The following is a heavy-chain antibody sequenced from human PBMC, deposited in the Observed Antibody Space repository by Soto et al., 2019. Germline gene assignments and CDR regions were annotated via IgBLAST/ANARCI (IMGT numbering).Heavy chain of an antibody. CDR2: IYHSGST. CDR3: ARDQNGSGNYYTRYFDY. CDR1: GGSINSRYW. D-gene: IGHD3-10*01. V-gene: IGHV4-4*02. J-gene: IGHJ4*02. Sequence: SETLSLTCAVSGGSINSRYWWSWVRQSPGKGLEWIGEIYHSGSTNYNQYLKSQDNNSVDKSKNQFYLNLRSMTAADTAVYYCARDQNGSGNYYTRYFDYWGQGTLVTVS.